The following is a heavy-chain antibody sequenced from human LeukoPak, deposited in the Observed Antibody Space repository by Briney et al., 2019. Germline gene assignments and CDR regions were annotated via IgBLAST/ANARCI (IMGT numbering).Heavy chain of an antibody. D-gene: IGHD2-2*01. CDR1: GYSISTGYY. Sequence: SETLSLTCTVSGYSISTGYYWGWIRQPPGKGLEWIGSMYHSGSTYYNPSLKSRVTMSADTSKNQFSLKLSSVTAADTAVYYCARVRCSSTSCYFDYWGQGTLVTVSS. J-gene: IGHJ4*02. CDR3: ARVRCSSTSCYFDY. CDR2: MYHSGST. V-gene: IGHV4-38-2*02.